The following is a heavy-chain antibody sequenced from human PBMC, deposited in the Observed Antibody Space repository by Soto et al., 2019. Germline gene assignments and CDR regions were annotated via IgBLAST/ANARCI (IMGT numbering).Heavy chain of an antibody. V-gene: IGHV1-46*03. CDR3: AFCGCIVVVTALYDH. Sequence: ASVKVSCKASGYTFTSYYMNWVRQAPGQGLEWLGIINPSGGYTTYAQRFLGRVTITSDTSTSTVHIEPGSLTSEDTAVYYCAFCGCIVVVTALYDHRAQGNSVPVSA. D-gene: IGHD2-21*02. CDR2: INPSGGYT. CDR1: GYTFTSYY. J-gene: IGHJ1*01.